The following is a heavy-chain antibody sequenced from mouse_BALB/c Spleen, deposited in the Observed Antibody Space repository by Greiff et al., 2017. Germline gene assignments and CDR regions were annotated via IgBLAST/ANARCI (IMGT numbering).Heavy chain of an antibody. CDR1: GYTFTSYV. V-gene: IGHV1-14*01. Sequence: SGPELVKPGASVKMSCKASGYTFTSYVMHWVKQKPGQGLEWIGYINPYNDGTKYNEKFKGKATLTSDKSSSTAYMELSSLTSEDSAVYYCARLRDLYYFDYWGQGTTLTVSS. CDR2: INPYNDGT. D-gene: IGHD3-3*01. J-gene: IGHJ2*01. CDR3: ARLRDLYYFDY.